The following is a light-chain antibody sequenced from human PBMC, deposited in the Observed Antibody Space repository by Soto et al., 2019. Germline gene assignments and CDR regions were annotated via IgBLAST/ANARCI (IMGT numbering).Light chain of an antibody. J-gene: IGKJ1*01. Sequence: VLPQSPVTVSLSPGEGTTLSGRASQSVSSSYLAWYQQKPGQAPRLLIYGASSRATGIPDRFSGSGSGTDFTLTISRLEPEEFAVYYCQKYGSSPQTVGKGTKVDIK. CDR3: QKYGSSPQT. V-gene: IGKV3-20*01. CDR2: GAS. CDR1: QSVSSSY.